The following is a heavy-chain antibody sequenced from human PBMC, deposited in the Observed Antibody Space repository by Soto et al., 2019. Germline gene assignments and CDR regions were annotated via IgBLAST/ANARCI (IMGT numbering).Heavy chain of an antibody. D-gene: IGHD6-13*01. CDR3: SKDQAAAGTISRYFQH. CDR1: GFSFSTYA. V-gene: IGHV3-23*01. Sequence: GGSLRLSCAASGFSFSTYAMSWVRQAPGKGLEWVSGISGSGSTTYYADSVKGRFTISRDNSKNTLYLQVNSLRAEDTAVYYCSKDQAAAGTISRYFQHWGQGTLVTVPQ. J-gene: IGHJ1*01. CDR2: ISGSGSTT.